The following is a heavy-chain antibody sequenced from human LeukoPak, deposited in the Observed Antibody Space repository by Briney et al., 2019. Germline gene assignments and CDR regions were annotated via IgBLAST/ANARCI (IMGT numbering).Heavy chain of an antibody. V-gene: IGHV3-21*04. J-gene: IGHJ4*02. CDR2: ISSSSSYI. D-gene: IGHD2-2*01. Sequence: GGSLRLSCAASGFTFSSYSMNWVRQAPGKGLEWVSSISSSSSYIYYADSVKGRFTISRDNAKNTLYLLMSSLRAEDTAVYYCAKGVYGYADYALLDYWGQGTLVTVSS. CDR1: GFTFSSYS. CDR3: AKGVYGYADYALLDY.